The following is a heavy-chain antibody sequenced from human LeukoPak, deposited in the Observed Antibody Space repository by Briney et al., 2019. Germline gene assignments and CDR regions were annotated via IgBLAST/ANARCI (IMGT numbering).Heavy chain of an antibody. J-gene: IGHJ4*02. CDR1: EFTFSSYS. D-gene: IGHD4-17*01. Sequence: GGSLRLSCAASEFTFSSYSMNWVRQAPGKGLEWVANIRQDGSEKYYVDSVKGRFTISRDNAKNSLYLQMNSLRAEDTAVYYCARDGPDYGDYPDYWGQGTLVTVSS. CDR2: IRQDGSEK. V-gene: IGHV3-7*03. CDR3: ARDGPDYGDYPDY.